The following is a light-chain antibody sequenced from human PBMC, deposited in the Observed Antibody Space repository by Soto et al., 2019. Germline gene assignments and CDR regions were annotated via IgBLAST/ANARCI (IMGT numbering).Light chain of an antibody. CDR2: KAS. CDR1: QSVSTS. Sequence: DIQMTQSPSTLSASVGDRVTITCRASQSVSTSLAWYQQKPGKAPNLLIYKASTLEGGVPSRFSGSGSGTEFTLTITSLQPDDFATYYCQQYSDYLFTFGPGTKVDIK. CDR3: QQYSDYLFT. J-gene: IGKJ3*01. V-gene: IGKV1-5*03.